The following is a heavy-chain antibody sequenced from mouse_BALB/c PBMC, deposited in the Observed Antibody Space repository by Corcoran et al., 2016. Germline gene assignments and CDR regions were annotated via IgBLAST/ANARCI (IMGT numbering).Heavy chain of an antibody. V-gene: IGHV1-19*01. J-gene: IGHJ4*01. CDR2: VNPYNGGT. Sequence: EVQLQQSGPELVKPGASVKMSCKASGYTFTDYYMDWVKQSHGESFEWMGRVNPYNGGTSYNQKFKGKATLTVDKSSSTAYMELNSLTSEDSAVYYCARRGNGAMDYWGQGTSVTVSS. CDR1: GYTFTDYY. D-gene: IGHD2-1*01. CDR3: ARRGNGAMDY.